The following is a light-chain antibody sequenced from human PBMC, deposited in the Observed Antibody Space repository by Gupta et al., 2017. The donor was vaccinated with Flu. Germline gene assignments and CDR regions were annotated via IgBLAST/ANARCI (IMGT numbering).Light chain of an antibody. V-gene: IGKV1-9*01. J-gene: IGKJ2*01. CDR3: QQLNNFPRYT. CDR2: AAS. Sequence: SSRSASVGDRVTISCRASQNINRYLAWYQQKPGKAPKLLIYAASTLQSGVPSRLSGSGSGTEFTLSISSLQPEDFAIYYCQQLNNFPRYTFGQGTKLEI. CDR1: QNINRY.